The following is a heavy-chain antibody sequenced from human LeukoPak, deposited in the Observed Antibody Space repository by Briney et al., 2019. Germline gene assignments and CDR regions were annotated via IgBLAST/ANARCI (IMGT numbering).Heavy chain of an antibody. D-gene: IGHD5-12*01. CDR2: ISYDGSNK. Sequence: GGSLRLSCAASGFTFSSYAMHRVRQAPGKGLEGVAVISYDGSNKYYADSVKGRFTISRDNSKNTLYLQMNSLRAEDTAVYYCARGGYSGYDYSPLYYYYMDVWGKGTTVTVSS. CDR3: ARGGYSGYDYSPLYYYYMDV. V-gene: IGHV3-30*04. J-gene: IGHJ6*03. CDR1: GFTFSSYA.